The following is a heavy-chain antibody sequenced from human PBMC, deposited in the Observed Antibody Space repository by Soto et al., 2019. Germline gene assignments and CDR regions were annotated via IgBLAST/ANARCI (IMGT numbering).Heavy chain of an antibody. J-gene: IGHJ4*02. D-gene: IGHD5-12*01. Sequence: PSETLSLTCTVSGGSISSGGYYWSWIRQHPGKGLEWIGYIYYSGSTYYNPSLKSRVTIPVDTSKNQFSLKLSSVTAADTAVYYCARGTLEYSGYDLLDYWGQGTLVTVSS. V-gene: IGHV4-31*03. CDR1: GGSISSGGYY. CDR3: ARGTLEYSGYDLLDY. CDR2: IYYSGST.